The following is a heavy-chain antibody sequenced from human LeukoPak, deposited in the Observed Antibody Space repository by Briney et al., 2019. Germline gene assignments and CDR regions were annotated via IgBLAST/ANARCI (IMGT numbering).Heavy chain of an antibody. D-gene: IGHD3-16*01. J-gene: IGHJ6*03. Sequence: SETLSLTCTVSGGSISSYYWSWIRQPAGKGLEWIGRIYASGSTNYNSSLKSRVTMSVDKSRNQFSLQLSSVTAADMAVYYCARVCVGGRSCMDVWGKGTTVTISS. CDR2: IYASGST. V-gene: IGHV4-4*07. CDR3: ARVCVGGRSCMDV. CDR1: GGSISSYY.